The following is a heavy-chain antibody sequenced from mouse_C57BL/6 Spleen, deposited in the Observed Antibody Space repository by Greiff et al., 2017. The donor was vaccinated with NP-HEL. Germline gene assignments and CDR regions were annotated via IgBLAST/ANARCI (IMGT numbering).Heavy chain of an antibody. J-gene: IGHJ3*01. CDR3: ARYGYYDWFAY. V-gene: IGHV1-52*01. CDR1: GYTFTSYW. Sequence: QVQLQQPGAELVRPGSSVKLSCKASGYTFTSYWMHWVKQRPIQGLEWIGNIDPSDSETHYNQKFKDKATLTVDKSSSTAYMQLSSLTSEDSAVYYCARYGYYDWFAYWGQGTLVTVFA. D-gene: IGHD2-3*01. CDR2: IDPSDSET.